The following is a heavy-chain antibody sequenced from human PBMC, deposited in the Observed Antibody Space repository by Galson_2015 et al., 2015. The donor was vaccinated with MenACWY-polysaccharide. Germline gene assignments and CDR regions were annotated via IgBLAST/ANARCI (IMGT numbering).Heavy chain of an antibody. CDR1: GFTFGDYA. J-gene: IGHJ4*02. CDR2: IRCKASGETT. V-gene: IGHV3-49*03. CDR3: TRDRPIDY. Sequence: FLRLSCAASGFTFGDYAMAWFRQAPGKGLEWVGFIRCKASGETTGYAASVKGRFTISRDDSKSTAYLQMNSLQTEDTGIYYCTRDRPIDYWGQGTLDTVSS.